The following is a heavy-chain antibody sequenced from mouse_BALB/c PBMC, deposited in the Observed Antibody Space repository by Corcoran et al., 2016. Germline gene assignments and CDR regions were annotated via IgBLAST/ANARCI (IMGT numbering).Heavy chain of an antibody. CDR2: INPYNDGT. CDR1: GYTFTSYV. Sequence: EVQLQQSGPELVKPGASVKMSCKLSGYTFTSYVMHWVKQKPGQGLEWIGYINPYNDGTKYNEKFKGKATLTSDKSSCTAYMELSSLTSDDSACYYCARGRHGGLQDWVAYWGQGTLVTVSA. J-gene: IGHJ3*01. V-gene: IGHV1S136*01. CDR3: ARGRHGGLQDWVAY. D-gene: IGHD3-1*01.